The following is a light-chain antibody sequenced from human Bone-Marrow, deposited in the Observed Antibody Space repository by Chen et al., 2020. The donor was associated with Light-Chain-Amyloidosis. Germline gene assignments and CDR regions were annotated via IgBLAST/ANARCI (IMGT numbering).Light chain of an antibody. CDR1: DLPTKY. CDR2: RDT. J-gene: IGLJ2*01. Sequence: SYELTQQPSVSVSPGQTARITCSGDDLPTKYAYWYQQKPGQAPVLVIHRDTERPSGISERFSGSSSGTPATLTISGVQAEDEADYHCQSADSSGTYEVIFGGGTKLTVL. V-gene: IGLV3-25*03. CDR3: QSADSSGTYEVI.